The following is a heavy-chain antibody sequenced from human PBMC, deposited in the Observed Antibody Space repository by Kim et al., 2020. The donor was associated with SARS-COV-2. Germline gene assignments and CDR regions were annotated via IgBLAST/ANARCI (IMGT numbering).Heavy chain of an antibody. D-gene: IGHD6-19*01. CDR3: AKEPASRTVAGTLDY. V-gene: IGHV3-43*01. Sequence: SVKGRFTISRDNSKNSLYLQMNSLRTEDTALYYCAKEPASRTVAGTLDYWGQGTLVTVSS. J-gene: IGHJ4*02.